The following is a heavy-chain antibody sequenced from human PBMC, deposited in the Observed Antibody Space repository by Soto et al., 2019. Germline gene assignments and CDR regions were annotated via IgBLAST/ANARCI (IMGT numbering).Heavy chain of an antibody. CDR3: ASVAGTVYSSYAFDI. V-gene: IGHV1-3*01. D-gene: IGHD6-13*01. CDR2: INAGNGNT. Sequence: ASVKVSCKASGYTFTSYAMHWVRQAPGQRLEWMGWINAGNGNTKYSQKFQGRVTITRDTSASTAYMEPSSLRSEDTAVYYCASVAGTVYSSYAFDIWDQXPMVTGS. CDR1: GYTFTSYA. J-gene: IGHJ3*02.